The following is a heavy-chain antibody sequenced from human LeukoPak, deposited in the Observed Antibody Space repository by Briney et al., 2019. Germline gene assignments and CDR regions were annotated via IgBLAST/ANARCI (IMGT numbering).Heavy chain of an antibody. CDR3: ARDGGGYWVSDAFDI. V-gene: IGHV1-18*01. D-gene: IGHD2-15*01. CDR2: MNPNSGNT. Sequence: WASVKVSCKASGCTFTSYDINWVRQATGQGLEWMGWMNPNSGNTNYAQKLQGRVTMTTDTSTSTAYMELRSLRSDDTAVYYCARDGGGYWVSDAFDIWGQGTMVTVSS. CDR1: GCTFTSYD. J-gene: IGHJ3*02.